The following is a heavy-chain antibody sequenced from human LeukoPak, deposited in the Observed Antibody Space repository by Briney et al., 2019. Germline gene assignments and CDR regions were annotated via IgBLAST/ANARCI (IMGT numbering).Heavy chain of an antibody. CDR2: IYHSGST. Sequence: SETLSLACTVSGYSISSGYYGGWVRQPPGRGLEWIGSIYHSGSTYYSPSLRSRVTTSVDTSKNQFSLSLSSVTAADTAVYYCARSYYDNSGRFDPWGQGTLVTVSS. V-gene: IGHV4-38-2*02. D-gene: IGHD3-22*01. CDR1: GYSISSGYY. CDR3: ARSYYDNSGRFDP. J-gene: IGHJ5*02.